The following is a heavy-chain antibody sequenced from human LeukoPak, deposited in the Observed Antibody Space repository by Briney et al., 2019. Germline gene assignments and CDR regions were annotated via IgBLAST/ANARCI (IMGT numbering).Heavy chain of an antibody. CDR3: AKGTGSFDY. Sequence: QPEGSLRLSCASSGFSFGTFAMSWVRQAPGKGLEWVSAITGSGGNTFYADSVKGRFTVSRDNSKSTLYLQMNSLRVEDTAVYYCAKGTGSFDYWGQGTLVTVSS. CDR2: ITGSGGNT. V-gene: IGHV3-23*01. CDR1: GFSFGTFA. J-gene: IGHJ4*02.